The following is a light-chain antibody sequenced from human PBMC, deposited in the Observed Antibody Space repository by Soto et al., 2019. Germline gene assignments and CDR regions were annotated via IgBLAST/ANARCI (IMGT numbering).Light chain of an antibody. CDR2: AAS. CDR1: QSISSY. J-gene: IGKJ4*01. V-gene: IGKV1-39*01. Sequence: DIQMTQPPSSLSASVGDRVTITCRASQSISSYLHWYQQKPGKAPKLLIYAASSLQSGVPSRFSGSGSRTAFTITISSLQPEDFETYYCQRSFSTPITFGGGTKVEIK. CDR3: QRSFSTPIT.